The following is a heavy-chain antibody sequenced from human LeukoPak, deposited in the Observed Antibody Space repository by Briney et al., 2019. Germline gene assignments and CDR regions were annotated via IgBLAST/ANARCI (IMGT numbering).Heavy chain of an antibody. V-gene: IGHV4-4*07. CDR3: ARDTNYIIDCGGDCYSRYYYYYMDV. D-gene: IGHD2-21*02. Sequence: PSETLSLTCTVSGGSISSYYWSWIRQPAGKGLEWIGRIYTSGSTNYNPSLKSRVTMSVDTSKNQFSLKLSSVTAADTAVYYCARDTNYIIDCGGDCYSRYYYYYMDVWGKGTTVTISS. CDR2: IYTSGST. J-gene: IGHJ6*03. CDR1: GGSISSYY.